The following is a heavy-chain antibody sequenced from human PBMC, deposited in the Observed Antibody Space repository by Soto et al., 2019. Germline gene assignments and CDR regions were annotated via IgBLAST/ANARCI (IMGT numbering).Heavy chain of an antibody. D-gene: IGHD5-12*01. CDR2: MNPNSGNT. CDR3: ARRLGYNRFDH. J-gene: IGHJ4*02. V-gene: IGHV1-8*01. Sequence: QVQLVQSGAEVKKPGASVKVSCKASGYTFTTSDINWVRQATGQGLEWMGWMNPNSGNTGYAQKFQGRLTMTRNTAISIAYRHFIGLRSEDTAVYYCARRLGYNRFDHWGQGTLVTVSA. CDR1: GYTFTTSD.